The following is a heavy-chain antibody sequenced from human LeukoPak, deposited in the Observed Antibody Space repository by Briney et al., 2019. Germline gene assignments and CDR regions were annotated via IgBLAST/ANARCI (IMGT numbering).Heavy chain of an antibody. Sequence: PGGSLRLSCADSQFTSNGSGMNWVRQAPGKGLEWVANMDPTGSQKRYVDSVRGRFTISKDNPGASLYLDMHSLRAEDTAIYYCAIWTWANYWGQGTLVTVSS. CDR3: AIWTWANY. CDR1: QFTSNGSG. D-gene: IGHD1-1*01. V-gene: IGHV3-7*01. CDR2: MDPTGSQK. J-gene: IGHJ4*02.